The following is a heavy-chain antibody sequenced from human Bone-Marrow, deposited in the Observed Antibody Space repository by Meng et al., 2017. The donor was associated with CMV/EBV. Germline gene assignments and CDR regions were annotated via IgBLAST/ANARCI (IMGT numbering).Heavy chain of an antibody. D-gene: IGHD3-10*01. CDR2: IKQDGSEK. J-gene: IGHJ6*02. Sequence: GGSLRLSCAASGFTFNTYWMTWVRQAPGKGLEWVANIKQDGSEKYYVDSVRGRFTISRDNAKNCLYLQMNSLRPGDTALYYCAKAFGGDGYYYHMDVWGQGTTVTVSS. CDR1: GFTFNTYW. V-gene: IGHV3-7*03. CDR3: AKAFGGDGYYYHMDV.